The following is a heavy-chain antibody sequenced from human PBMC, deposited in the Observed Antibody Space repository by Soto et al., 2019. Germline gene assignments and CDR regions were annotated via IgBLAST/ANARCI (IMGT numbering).Heavy chain of an antibody. CDR1: GGSISNYY. Sequence: SETLSLTCTVSGGSISNYYWSWIRQPPGKGLECIGNIYYSGSTNYNPSLKSRVTISVDTSENHFSLKLSSVTAADTAVYYCARLGPLTTAYSSGWTIDYWSQGTLVTVSS. CDR2: IYYSGST. D-gene: IGHD6-19*01. CDR3: ARLGPLTTAYSSGWTIDY. V-gene: IGHV4-59*08. J-gene: IGHJ4*02.